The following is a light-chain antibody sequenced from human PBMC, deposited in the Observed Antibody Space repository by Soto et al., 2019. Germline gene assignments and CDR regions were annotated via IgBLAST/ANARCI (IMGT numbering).Light chain of an antibody. CDR2: GAS. CDR1: QSVSSN. CDR3: QQYNSYSPLT. J-gene: IGKJ4*01. V-gene: IGKV3-15*01. Sequence: EIVMTQSPATLSVSPGERATLSCRASQSVSSNLAWYQQKPGQAPRLLIYGASTRATGIPARFSGSGSGTEFTLTISSLQPEDVATYYCQQYNSYSPLTFGGGTKVDIK.